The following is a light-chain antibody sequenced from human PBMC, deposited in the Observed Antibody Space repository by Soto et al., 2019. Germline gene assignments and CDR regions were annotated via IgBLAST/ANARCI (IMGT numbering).Light chain of an antibody. Sequence: QPVLTQSSSASASLGSSVKLTCTLSSGHSSYIIAWHQQQPGKAPRYLMKVEGSGSYNKGSGVPDRFSGSSSGADRYLTISNLQSEDEADYYCETWDSNIGVFGGGTQLTVL. CDR2: VEGSGSY. J-gene: IGLJ7*01. CDR3: ETWDSNIGV. CDR1: SGHSSYI. V-gene: IGLV4-60*03.